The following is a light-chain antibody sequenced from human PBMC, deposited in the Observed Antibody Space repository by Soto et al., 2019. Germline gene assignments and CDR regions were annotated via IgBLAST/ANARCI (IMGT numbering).Light chain of an antibody. J-gene: IGLJ3*02. CDR3: CSYAGSYSWV. V-gene: IGLV2-11*01. CDR1: SRDIGTYNY. Sequence: QSALTQPRSVSGSPGQSVTISCTGTSRDIGTYNYVSWYLQHPGKAPKLMIFDVTTRPSGVPDRFSGSKSGNTASLTISGLQVEDEADYYCCSYAGSYSWVFGGGTKLTVL. CDR2: DVT.